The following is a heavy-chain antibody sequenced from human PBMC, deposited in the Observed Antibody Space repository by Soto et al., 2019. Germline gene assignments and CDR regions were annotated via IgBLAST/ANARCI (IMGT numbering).Heavy chain of an antibody. CDR2: IRGYNGDT. Sequence: QGQLVQSGPEAKKPGASVKVSCKASGYTFSRYGISWVRQAPGQGLEWMGWIRGYNGDTKYAQKVQGRVTMTIDTSTYTAYMELRSLTSDDTAIYYCAKNGQPPYYYYGMDVWGQGTTVTVSS. J-gene: IGHJ6*02. CDR3: AKNGQPPYYYYGMDV. CDR1: GYTFSRYG. D-gene: IGHD2-8*01. V-gene: IGHV1-18*01.